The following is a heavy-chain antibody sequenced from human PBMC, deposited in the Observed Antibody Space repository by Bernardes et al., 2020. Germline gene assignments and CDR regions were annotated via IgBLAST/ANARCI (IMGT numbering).Heavy chain of an antibody. CDR2: ISRSGGST. Sequence: GGSLRLSCAASGFTFSTYAMTWVRQAPGKGLEWVSSISRSGGSTYYADSVKGRFTISRDNSKNTLCLQMNSLRAEDTAVYYCAKDHRSSVVVVAATQSWGQGTLVTVSS. CDR3: AKDHRSSVVVVAATQS. D-gene: IGHD2-15*01. CDR1: GFTFSTYA. V-gene: IGHV3-23*01. J-gene: IGHJ4*02.